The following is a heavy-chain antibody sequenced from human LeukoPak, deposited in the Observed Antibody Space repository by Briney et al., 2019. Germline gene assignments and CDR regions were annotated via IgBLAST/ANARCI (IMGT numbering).Heavy chain of an antibody. V-gene: IGHV3-30*04. CDR3: ARDRSDTAMAPLDI. CDR1: GFTFSSYA. J-gene: IGHJ3*02. D-gene: IGHD5-18*01. CDR2: ISYDGSNK. Sequence: PERSLRLSCAASGFTFSSYAMHWVRQAPGKGLEWVAVISYDGSNKYYADSVKGRFTISRDNSKNTLYLQMNSLRAEDTAVYYCARDRSDTAMAPLDIWGQGTMVTVSS.